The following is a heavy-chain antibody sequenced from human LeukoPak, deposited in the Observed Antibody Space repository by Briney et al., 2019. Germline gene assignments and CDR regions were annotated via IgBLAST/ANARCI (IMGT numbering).Heavy chain of an antibody. CDR2: IRYDGSNK. D-gene: IGHD6-6*01. J-gene: IGHJ4*02. CDR1: GFPFSNYA. CDR3: AKAIHSSSSGVVDY. Sequence: QPGGSLRLSCAASGFPFSNYAMHWVRQAPGKGLEWVTFIRYDGSNKYYAESVKGRFTISRDNSKNTLYLQMSSLRAEDTAVYYCAKAIHSSSSGVVDYWGQGTLVTVSS. V-gene: IGHV3-30*02.